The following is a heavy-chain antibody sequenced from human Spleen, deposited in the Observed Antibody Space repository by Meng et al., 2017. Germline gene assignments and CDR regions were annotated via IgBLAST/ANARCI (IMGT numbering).Heavy chain of an antibody. V-gene: IGHV4-61*03. D-gene: IGHD1-1*01. CDR3: ARDPHTTGTYDL. CDR1: GDPVTSGNHY. CDR2: IYYTGST. J-gene: IGHJ5*02. Sequence: VTLQRGVPGLVRPSETRPLPCTVSGDPVTSGNHYWSWIRQPPGKGPEWIGYIYYTGSTNYNPSLKSRLTMSIDTSKNRFSLKLTSVTAADTAVYYCARDPHTTGTYDLWGQGTLVTVSS.